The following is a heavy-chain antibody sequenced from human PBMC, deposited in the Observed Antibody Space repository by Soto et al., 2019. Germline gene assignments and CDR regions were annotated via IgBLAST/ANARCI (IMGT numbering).Heavy chain of an antibody. CDR2: IKTDGSII. D-gene: IGHD1-26*01. CDR1: GFSFSNYW. CDR3: ARVGQGAWYFDL. Sequence: EVQLVESGGGSVQPGGSLRLSCAASGFSFSNYWMHWVRQAPGKGLVWVSRIKTDGSIINYADSVKGRFTVSRDNAENTLYLQMNSLRAEDTAVYYCARVGQGAWYFDLWGRGTLVTVSS. V-gene: IGHV3-74*01. J-gene: IGHJ2*01.